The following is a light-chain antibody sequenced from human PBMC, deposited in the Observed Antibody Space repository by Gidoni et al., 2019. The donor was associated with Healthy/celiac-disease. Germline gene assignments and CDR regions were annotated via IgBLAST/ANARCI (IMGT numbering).Light chain of an antibody. Sequence: DIQMTQSPSSVSASVGDRVTITSRASQGISGWLAWYQQKPGKAPNLLIYAASSLLSGIPSRFSGSGYGTDFTLTISSLQSEDFANYFCLQANSFPRTFGQGTKLEIK. V-gene: IGKV1-12*01. CDR3: LQANSFPRT. J-gene: IGKJ1*01. CDR2: AAS. CDR1: QGISGW.